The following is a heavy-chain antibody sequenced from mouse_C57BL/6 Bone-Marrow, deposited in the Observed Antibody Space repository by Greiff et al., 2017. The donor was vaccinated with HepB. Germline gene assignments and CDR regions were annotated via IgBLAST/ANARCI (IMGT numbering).Heavy chain of an antibody. V-gene: IGHV1-63*01. CDR3: ARVYYGNYVYAMDY. J-gene: IGHJ4*01. D-gene: IGHD2-1*01. CDR2: IYPGGGYT. CDR1: GYTFTNYW. Sequence: VQLQQSGAELVRPGTSVKMSCKASGYTFTNYWIGWAKQRPGHGLEWIGDIYPGGGYTNYNGKFKGKATLTADKSSSTAYMQLSSLTSEDSAIYYCARVYYGNYVYAMDYWGQGTSVTVSS.